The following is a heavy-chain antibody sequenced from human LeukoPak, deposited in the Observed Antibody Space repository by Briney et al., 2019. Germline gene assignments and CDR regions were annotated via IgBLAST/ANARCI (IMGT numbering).Heavy chain of an antibody. Sequence: ASVKVSCKASGYTFTGYYMHWVRQAPGQGFEWMGWIHHNSGDTNYAQKFRGRVTMTRNTSISTAPMELSRLRSDDTAVYYSAKANPRHCSSTTGLFDYWGQGTLGTVSS. CDR1: GYTFTGYY. D-gene: IGHD2-2*01. J-gene: IGHJ4*02. V-gene: IGHV1-2*02. CDR2: IHHNSGDT. CDR3: AKANPRHCSSTTGLFDY.